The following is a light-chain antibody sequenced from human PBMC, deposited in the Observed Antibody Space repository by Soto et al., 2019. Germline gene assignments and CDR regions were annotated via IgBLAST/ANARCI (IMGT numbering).Light chain of an antibody. Sequence: QSVLTQPASVSGSPGQSITISCTGTSSDVGAYNYVSWYQQHPGKAPKLMIYEVSNRPSGVSNRFSGSKSGNTASLTISGLQDEDESDYYCSSYTTSSTSRVFGGGTKVTVL. J-gene: IGLJ3*02. CDR2: EVS. CDR3: SSYTTSSTSRV. CDR1: SSDVGAYNY. V-gene: IGLV2-14*01.